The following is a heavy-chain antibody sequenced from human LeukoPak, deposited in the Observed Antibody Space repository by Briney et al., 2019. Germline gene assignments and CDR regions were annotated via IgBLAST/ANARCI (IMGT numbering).Heavy chain of an antibody. CDR2: IYYSGST. CDR1: GGSIGSSSYY. Sequence: KPSETLSLTCTVSGGSIGSSSYYWGWIRQPPGKGLEWIGSIYYSGSTYYNPSLKSRVTISVDTSKNQFSLKLSSVTAADTAVYYCARGSPEFWSDIYTFRFDCWGQGTLVTVSS. V-gene: IGHV4-39*01. J-gene: IGHJ4*02. D-gene: IGHD3-3*01. CDR3: ARGSPEFWSDIYTFRFDC.